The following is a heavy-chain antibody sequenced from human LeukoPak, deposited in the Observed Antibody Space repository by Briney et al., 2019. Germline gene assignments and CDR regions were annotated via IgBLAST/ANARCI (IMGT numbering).Heavy chain of an antibody. Sequence: ASEKVSCKASGYTFTSYGISWVRQAPGQGLERMGWISAYNGNTNYAQKLQARVTMTTDTSTSTAYMELSSLRSEDTAVYYCARCAYQLRLKTILYYYYYYMDVWGKGTTVTVSS. CDR2: ISAYNGNT. D-gene: IGHD2-2*01. CDR1: GYTFTSYG. CDR3: ARCAYQLRLKTILYYYYYYMDV. V-gene: IGHV1-18*01. J-gene: IGHJ6*03.